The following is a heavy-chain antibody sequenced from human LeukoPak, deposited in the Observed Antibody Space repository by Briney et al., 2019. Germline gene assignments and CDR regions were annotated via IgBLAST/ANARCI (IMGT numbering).Heavy chain of an antibody. V-gene: IGHV1-2*06. J-gene: IGHJ6*03. CDR2: INPNSGGT. Sequence: GASVKVSCKASGYTFTGYYMHWVRQAPGQGREWMGRINPNSGGTNYAQKFQGRVPMPRDTSIRTAYMELSRLRSEDTAVYYCARNWELRYMDVWGKGTTVTVSS. CDR1: GYTFTGYY. CDR3: ARNWELRYMDV. D-gene: IGHD1-26*01.